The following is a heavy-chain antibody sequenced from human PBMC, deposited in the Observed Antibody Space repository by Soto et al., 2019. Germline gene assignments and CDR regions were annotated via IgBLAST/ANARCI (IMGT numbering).Heavy chain of an antibody. Sequence: EVQVLESGGTLVQPGESLRLSCAASGFIFSSYAMSWVRQAPGKGLEWVSGISASGGTYYAVSMKGRFTISRDNSKNTLYLEMNKLRAEDTALYYCVKGRYRTKGFDSCCQGILVTVSS. D-gene: IGHD1-1*01. J-gene: IGHJ4*02. CDR3: VKGRYRTKGFDS. CDR2: ISASGGT. V-gene: IGHV3-23*01. CDR1: GFIFSSYA.